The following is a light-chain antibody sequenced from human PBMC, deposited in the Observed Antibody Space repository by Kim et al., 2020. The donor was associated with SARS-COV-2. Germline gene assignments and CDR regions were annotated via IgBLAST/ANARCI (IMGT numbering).Light chain of an antibody. CDR3: QAWDSSTGVV. CDR1: KLGDMY. J-gene: IGLJ2*01. CDR2: QDT. Sequence: VSPGQTASITCSGDKLGDMYTCWYQQKAGQSPVLVIYQDTKRPPGIPGRFSGSSSGNTATLTISGTQTLDEADYYCQAWDSSTGVVFGGGTQLTVL. V-gene: IGLV3-1*01.